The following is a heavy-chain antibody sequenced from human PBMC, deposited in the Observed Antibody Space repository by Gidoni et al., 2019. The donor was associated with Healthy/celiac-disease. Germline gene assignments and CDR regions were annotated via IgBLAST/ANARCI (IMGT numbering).Heavy chain of an antibody. J-gene: IGHJ3*02. V-gene: IGHV1-69*01. CDR1: GGTFSSYA. CDR3: ARDWDIVVVPAAMGFNNDAFDI. Sequence: QVQLVQSGAEVKKPGSSVKVSCKASGGTFSSYAISWVRQAPGQGLEWMGGIIPIFGTANYAQKFQGRVTITADESTSTAYMELSSLRSEDTAVYYCARDWDIVVVPAAMGFNNDAFDIWGQGTMVTVSS. D-gene: IGHD2-2*01. CDR2: IIPIFGTA.